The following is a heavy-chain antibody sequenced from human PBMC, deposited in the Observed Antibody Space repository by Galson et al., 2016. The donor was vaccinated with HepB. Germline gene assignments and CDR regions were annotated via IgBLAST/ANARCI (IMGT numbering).Heavy chain of an antibody. Sequence: SLRLSCAASGITFNTYNMVWVRQAPGKGLEWVSYISTSSSPIFYIYSVKGLFTISRDNTKNSLYLQLNSLRAEDTAVYYCARIIKTGTTSHFDYWGQGTLVTVSS. D-gene: IGHD1-7*01. CDR3: ARIIKTGTTSHFDY. J-gene: IGHJ4*02. CDR2: ISTSSSPI. CDR1: GITFNTYN. V-gene: IGHV3-21*01.